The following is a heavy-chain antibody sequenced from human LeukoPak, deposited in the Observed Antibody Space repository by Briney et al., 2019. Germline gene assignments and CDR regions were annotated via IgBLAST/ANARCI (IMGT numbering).Heavy chain of an antibody. Sequence: ASVKVSCKVSGYTLTELSMHWVRQAPGKGLEWMGGFDPEDGETIYAQKFQGRVTMTEDTSTDTAYMELSSLRSEDTAVYYCATSQYSGSYSFDYWGREPWSPSPQ. CDR2: FDPEDGET. CDR1: GYTLTELS. J-gene: IGHJ4*02. V-gene: IGHV1-24*01. CDR3: ATSQYSGSYSFDY. D-gene: IGHD1-26*01.